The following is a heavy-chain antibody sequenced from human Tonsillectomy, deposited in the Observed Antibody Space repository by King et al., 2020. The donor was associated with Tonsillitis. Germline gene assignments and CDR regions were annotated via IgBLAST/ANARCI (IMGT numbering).Heavy chain of an antibody. CDR2: IYSGGST. CDR1: GFIVSSNY. D-gene: IGHD6-19*01. V-gene: IGHV3-53*01. Sequence: VQLVESGGGLIQPGGSLRLSCAASGFIVSSNYMSWVRQAPGKGLEWVSVIYSGGSTYYADSVKGRFTISRDNSKNTLYLQMNTLRAEDTAVYYCAREFSSGWYTYDYWGQGTLVTVSS. J-gene: IGHJ4*02. CDR3: AREFSSGWYTYDY.